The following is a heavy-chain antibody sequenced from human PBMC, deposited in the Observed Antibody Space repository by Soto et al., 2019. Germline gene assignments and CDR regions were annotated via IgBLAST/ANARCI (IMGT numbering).Heavy chain of an antibody. D-gene: IGHD3-22*01. Sequence: GGSLRLSCAASGFTFSSYAMSWVRQAPGKGLEWVSAISGSGGSTYYADSVKGRFTISRDNSKNTLYLQMYSLRAEDTAVYYCAGISSGYYSAYAFDIWGQGTMVTVSS. CDR1: GFTFSSYA. J-gene: IGHJ3*02. CDR3: AGISSGYYSAYAFDI. CDR2: ISGSGGST. V-gene: IGHV3-23*01.